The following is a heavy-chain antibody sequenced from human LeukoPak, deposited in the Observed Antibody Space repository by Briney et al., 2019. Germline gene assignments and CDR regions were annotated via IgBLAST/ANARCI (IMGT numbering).Heavy chain of an antibody. CDR3: AEGSGYSYGSGDYFDY. CDR2: ISGDGGST. J-gene: IGHJ4*02. CDR1: GFTFDDYA. Sequence: GVSLRLSCAASGFTFDDYAMHWVRQAPGKGLEWVSLISGDGGSTYYADSVKGRFTISRDNSKNSLCLQMNSLSTEDTALYFCAEGSGYSYGSGDYFDYWGQGTLVTVSS. V-gene: IGHV3-43*02. D-gene: IGHD5-18*01.